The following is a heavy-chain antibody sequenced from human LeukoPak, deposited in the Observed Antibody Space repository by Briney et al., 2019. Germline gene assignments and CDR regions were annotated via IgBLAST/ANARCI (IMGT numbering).Heavy chain of an antibody. D-gene: IGHD3-10*01. V-gene: IGHV3-30*02. CDR3: AKGPLRGVTKGPIDF. CDR2: IRYDGSNK. Sequence: GGSLRLSCAASGFTFSSYGMHWVRQAPGKGLEWMAYIRYDGSNKYYADSVKGRFTISRDNSKNTLYLQMNSLRAEDTAIYYCAKGPLRGVTKGPIDFWGQGTLVTVSS. CDR1: GFTFSSYG. J-gene: IGHJ4*02.